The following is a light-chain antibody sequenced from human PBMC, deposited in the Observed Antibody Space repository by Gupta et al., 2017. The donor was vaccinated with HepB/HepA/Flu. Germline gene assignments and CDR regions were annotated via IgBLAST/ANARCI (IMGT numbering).Light chain of an antibody. CDR2: KES. Sequence: DVVMTQSPLSLPVTLGQPASISCSASESREYSDGNIYLNWFQQRPCQSPRRLIYKESNRDSGVPDRFSGSGAGTDFTLKISRVEAEDVGVYYCRQCTHLPHSFGQGTKLEMK. V-gene: IGKV2-30*01. CDR3: RQCTHLPHS. J-gene: IGKJ2*03. CDR1: ESREYSDGNIY.